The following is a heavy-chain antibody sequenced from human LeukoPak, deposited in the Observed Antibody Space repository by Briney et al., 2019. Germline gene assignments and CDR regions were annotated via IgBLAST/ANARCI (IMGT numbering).Heavy chain of an antibody. CDR1: GFTFSSYG. CDR3: ARHLPYRRFGDY. J-gene: IGHJ4*02. D-gene: IGHD3-10*01. CDR2: IRYDGSNK. V-gene: IGHV3-30*02. Sequence: PGGSLRLSCAASGFTFSSYGMHWVRQAPGKGLEWVAFIRYDGSNKYYADSVKGRFTISRDNSKNTLYLQMNSLRAEDTAVYYCARHLPYRRFGDYWGQGTLVTVSS.